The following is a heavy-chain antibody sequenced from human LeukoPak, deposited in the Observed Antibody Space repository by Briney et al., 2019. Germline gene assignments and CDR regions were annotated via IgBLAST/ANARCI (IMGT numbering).Heavy chain of an antibody. CDR2: INHSGST. V-gene: IGHV4-34*01. D-gene: IGHD3-3*01. CDR1: GGSFSGHY. Sequence: PSETLSLTXAVSGGSFSGHYWSWIRQPPGMGLEWIGEINHSGSTNYSPPLKSRVTISVDTSKNQFSLQLSSVTAADTAVYYCARTARYDFWSGYPPSAGRIRNWFDPWGQGTLVTVSS. CDR3: ARTARYDFWSGYPPSAGRIRNWFDP. J-gene: IGHJ5*02.